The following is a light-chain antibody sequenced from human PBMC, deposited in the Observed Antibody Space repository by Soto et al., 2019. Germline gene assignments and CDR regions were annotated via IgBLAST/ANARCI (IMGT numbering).Light chain of an antibody. CDR2: GAS. J-gene: IGKJ1*01. Sequence: IVMTQSPSTLSVSPWERATLSCRASQSVSSNLAWYQQKPGKAPRLLIYGASTRATDIPARFSGGGSGTEFTLTISSLLSEDFSVYYCQQYDKWHPMTFGQGTKVDIK. CDR1: QSVSSN. CDR3: QQYDKWHPMT. V-gene: IGKV3-15*01.